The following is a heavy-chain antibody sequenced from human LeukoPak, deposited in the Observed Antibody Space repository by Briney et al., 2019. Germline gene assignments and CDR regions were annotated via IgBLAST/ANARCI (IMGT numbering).Heavy chain of an antibody. Sequence: GGSLRLSCAASGFTFSNYWMNWVRQAPGKGLEWVADIKQDGSEKSYVDSVKGRFTISRDNAKNSLYLQMNSLRAEDTGVYYCAREIWDMVRGVTADYWGQGTQVTVSS. CDR2: IKQDGSEK. CDR3: AREIWDMVRGVTADY. D-gene: IGHD3-10*01. CDR1: GFTFSNYW. V-gene: IGHV3-7*03. J-gene: IGHJ4*02.